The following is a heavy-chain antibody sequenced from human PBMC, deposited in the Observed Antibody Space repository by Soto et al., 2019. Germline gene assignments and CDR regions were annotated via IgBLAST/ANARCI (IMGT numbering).Heavy chain of an antibody. D-gene: IGHD3-10*01. J-gene: IGHJ4*02. Sequence: GGSLRLSCAASGFTFSSYSMNWVRQAPGKGLEWVSYISSSSSTIYYADSVKGRFTISRDNAKNSLYLQMNSLRDEDTAVYYCARDIRLLWFGELDYWGQGTLVTVSS. CDR2: ISSSSSTI. CDR3: ARDIRLLWFGELDY. CDR1: GFTFSSYS. V-gene: IGHV3-48*02.